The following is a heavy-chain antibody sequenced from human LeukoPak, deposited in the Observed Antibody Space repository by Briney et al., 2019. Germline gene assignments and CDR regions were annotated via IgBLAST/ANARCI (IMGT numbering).Heavy chain of an antibody. CDR1: GYTFTGYY. CDR3: ARLSGAYGDYTAIDY. CDR2: INPNSGGT. Sequence: ASVKVSCXASGYTFTGYYMHWVRQAPGQGLEWMGRINPNSGGTNYAQKFQGRVTMTRDTSISTAYMELSRLRSDDTAVYYCARLSGAYGDYTAIDYWGQGTLVTVSS. D-gene: IGHD4-17*01. V-gene: IGHV1-2*06. J-gene: IGHJ4*02.